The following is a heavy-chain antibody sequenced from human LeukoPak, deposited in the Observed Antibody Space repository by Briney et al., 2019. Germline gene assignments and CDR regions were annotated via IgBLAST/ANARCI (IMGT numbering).Heavy chain of an antibody. J-gene: IGHJ4*02. CDR2: INYSGTNM. CDR1: GFTFSSYS. Sequence: AGGSLRLSCAASGFTFSSYSMNWVRQAPGKGLEWVSSINYSGTNMYYADSVKGRFTISRDNAKNSLFPQMNSLRPEDTAVYYCVTSGCSGATCYFYFDYWGQGTLVTVPS. D-gene: IGHD2-15*01. CDR3: VTSGCSGATCYFYFDY. V-gene: IGHV3-21*01.